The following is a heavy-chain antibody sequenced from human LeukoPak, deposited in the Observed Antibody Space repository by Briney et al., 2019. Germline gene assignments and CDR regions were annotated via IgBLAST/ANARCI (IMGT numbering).Heavy chain of an antibody. CDR1: GDSVSSNSAA. J-gene: IGHJ5*02. Sequence: SQTLSLTCAISGDSVSSNSAAWNWIRQSPSRGLEWLGRTYYRSKWYNDYAVSVKSRITINPDTSKNQSSLQLNSVTPEDTAVYYCARVVDVGATREPKNWFDPWGQGTLVTVSS. V-gene: IGHV6-1*01. CDR3: ARVVDVGATREPKNWFDP. CDR2: TYYRSKWYN. D-gene: IGHD1-26*01.